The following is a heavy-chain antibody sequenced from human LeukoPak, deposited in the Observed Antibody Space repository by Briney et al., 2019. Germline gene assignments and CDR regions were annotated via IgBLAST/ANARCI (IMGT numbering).Heavy chain of an antibody. V-gene: IGHV3-48*01. Sequence: PGGSLRLSCAASGFTVSSNYMSWIRQAPGKGLDWVSYISSNSNNMYYTESVKGRFTTSRDNAKNSLYMQMNNLRAEDTAVYYCVRNDGDNAFDIWGQGTKVTVSS. J-gene: IGHJ3*02. CDR3: VRNDGDNAFDI. CDR1: GFTVSSNY. D-gene: IGHD4-17*01. CDR2: ISSNSNNM.